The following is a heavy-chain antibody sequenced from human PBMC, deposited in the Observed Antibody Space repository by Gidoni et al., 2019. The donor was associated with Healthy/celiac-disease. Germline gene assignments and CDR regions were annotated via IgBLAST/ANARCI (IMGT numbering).Heavy chain of an antibody. J-gene: IGHJ5*02. CDR3: ARRGAVAGRLRP. CDR2: IYHSGST. D-gene: IGHD6-19*01. V-gene: IGHV4-34*01. Sequence: QVQLQQWGAGLLKPSETLSRSCAVHGGSFSGYYGSWIRQPPGEGLEWIGEIYHSGSTNYNPSLTSRVTISVDTSKNQFSLKLSSVTAADTAVYYCARRGAVAGRLRPWGQGTLVTVSS. CDR1: GGSFSGYY.